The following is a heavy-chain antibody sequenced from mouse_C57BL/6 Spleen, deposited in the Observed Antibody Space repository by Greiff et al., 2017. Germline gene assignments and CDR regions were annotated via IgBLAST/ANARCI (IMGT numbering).Heavy chain of an antibody. V-gene: IGHV5-4*01. CDR1: GFTFSSYA. D-gene: IGHD2-4*01. CDR2: ISDGGSYT. J-gene: IGHJ4*01. CDR3: ARGGYDYDVRYGMDY. Sequence: EVQGVESGGGLVKPGGSLKLSCAASGFTFSSYAMSWVRQTPEKRLEWVATISDGGSYTYYPDNVKGRFTISRDNAKNNLYLQMSHLKSEDTAMYYCARGGYDYDVRYGMDYWGQGTSVTVSS.